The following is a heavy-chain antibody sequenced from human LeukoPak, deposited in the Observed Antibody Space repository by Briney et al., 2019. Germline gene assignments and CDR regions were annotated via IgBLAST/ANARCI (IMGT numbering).Heavy chain of an antibody. CDR1: GGTFSSYA. D-gene: IGHD5-12*01. CDR2: IIPILGIA. J-gene: IGHJ6*02. V-gene: IGHV1-69*04. CDR3: ARLVRGYSGYDLTYYYYGMDV. Sequence: ASVKVSCKASGGTFSSYAISWVRQAPGQGLEWMGRIIPILGIANYAQKFQGRVTITADKSTSTAYMELSSLRSEDTAVYYCARLVRGYSGYDLTYYYYGMDVWGQGTTVTVSS.